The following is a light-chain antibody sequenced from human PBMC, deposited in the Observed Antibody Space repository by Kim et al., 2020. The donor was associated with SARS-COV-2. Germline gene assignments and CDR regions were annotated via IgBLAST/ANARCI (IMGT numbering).Light chain of an antibody. CDR2: GAS. V-gene: IGKV3-20*01. CDR3: QQYGSSLLT. Sequence: EIVLTLSPGTLSLSPGERATLSCRASQSVSSSYLAWYQQKPGQAPRLLIYGASSRATGIPDRFSGSGSGTDFTLTISRLEPEDFAVYYCQQYGSSLLTFGGGTKLEI. CDR1: QSVSSSY. J-gene: IGKJ4*01.